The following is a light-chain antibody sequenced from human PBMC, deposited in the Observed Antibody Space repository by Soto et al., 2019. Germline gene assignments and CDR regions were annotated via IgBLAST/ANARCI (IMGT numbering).Light chain of an antibody. CDR1: QSVSNNY. Sequence: EIVLTQSPATLCLSPGERATLSCRASQSVSNNYLAWYQQKPGQAPRVLIYGTSIRASGVPERFSGGGSGTDFTLTITRLEPEDFAVYYCQQYGSSLFTFGPGTKVDIK. V-gene: IGKV3-20*01. CDR2: GTS. J-gene: IGKJ3*01. CDR3: QQYGSSLFT.